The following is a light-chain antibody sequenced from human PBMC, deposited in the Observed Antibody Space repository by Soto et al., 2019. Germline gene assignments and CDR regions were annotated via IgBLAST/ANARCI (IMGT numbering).Light chain of an antibody. CDR1: NSNIGSNT. V-gene: IGLV1-44*01. CDR2: SNN. CDR3: AAWDDSLNGNV. J-gene: IGLJ1*01. Sequence: SVLTQPPSASGTPGQRVTVSCSGSNSNIGSNTVNWYQQLPGTAPKLLIYSNNQRPSGVPDRFSGSKSGTSASLAISGLQSEDEADYYCAAWDDSLNGNVFGTGTKVTVL.